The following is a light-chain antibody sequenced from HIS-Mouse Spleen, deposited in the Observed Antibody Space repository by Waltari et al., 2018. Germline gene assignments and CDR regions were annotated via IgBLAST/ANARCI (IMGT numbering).Light chain of an antibody. J-gene: IGLJ2*01. V-gene: IGLV3-10*01. CDR3: YSTDSSGNHRV. Sequence: SYELTQPPSVSVSPGQTARNTCSGTALPKKYASWYQQKSGQAPVLVIYEDSKRPSGIPERFSGSSSGTMATLTISGAQVEDEADYYCYSTDSSGNHRVFGGGTKLTVL. CDR1: ALPKKY. CDR2: EDS.